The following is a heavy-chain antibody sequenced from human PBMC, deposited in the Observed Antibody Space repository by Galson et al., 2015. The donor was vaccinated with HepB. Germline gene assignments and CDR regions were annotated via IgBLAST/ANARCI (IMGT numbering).Heavy chain of an antibody. J-gene: IGHJ6*03. CDR2: TYYRTQWGT. V-gene: IGHV6-1*01. D-gene: IGHD3-3*01. CDR1: GDSVSSYNAA. CDR3: ARERDAAIFGVAGEVVTYYYYMDV. Sequence: CAIPGDSVSSYNAAWFRLRQSPSTGLEWLGRTYYRTQWGTDYSLGRLTINPDTAKNHFSLKLMYVTPEDTAVYYCARERDAAIFGVAGEVVTYYYYMDVWGKGTTVTVSS.